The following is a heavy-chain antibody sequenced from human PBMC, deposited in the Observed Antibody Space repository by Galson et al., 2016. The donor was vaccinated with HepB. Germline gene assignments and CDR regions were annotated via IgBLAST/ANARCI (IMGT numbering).Heavy chain of an antibody. J-gene: IGHJ6*02. CDR3: AREGFGNGAKYSHYYGLDV. D-gene: IGHD3-10*01. V-gene: IGHV4-61*01. CDR1: GGSVSSGNYF. Sequence: SETLSLTCSVSGGSVSSGNYFWSWIRQPPGKGLEWIGYIYHSGSTSYNPSLKRRVTISIDTAKNQFSLRLSFVTAADTAVYFCAREGFGNGAKYSHYYGLDVWGQGSTVTISS. CDR2: IYHSGST.